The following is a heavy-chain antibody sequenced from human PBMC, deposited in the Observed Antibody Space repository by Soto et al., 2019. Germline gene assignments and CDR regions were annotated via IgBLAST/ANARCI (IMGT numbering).Heavy chain of an antibody. CDR2: ISSSSSYI. CDR1: GFTFSSYS. Sequence: EVQLVESGGGPVKPGGSLRLSCAASGFTFSSYSMNWVRQAPGEGLEWVSSISSSSSYIYYADSVKGRFTISRDNAKNSLYLQMNSLRAEDTAVYYCARAPYCSGGSCYGYWGQGTLVTVSS. J-gene: IGHJ4*02. V-gene: IGHV3-21*01. D-gene: IGHD2-15*01. CDR3: ARAPYCSGGSCYGY.